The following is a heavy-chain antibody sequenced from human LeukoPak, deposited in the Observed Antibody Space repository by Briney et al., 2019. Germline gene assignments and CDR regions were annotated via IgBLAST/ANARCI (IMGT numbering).Heavy chain of an antibody. J-gene: IGHJ3*02. CDR3: ARGPQYCSDGSCYSYAFDI. CDR1: GGSISTSY. CDR2: IYYSGST. Sequence: SETLSLTCTVSGGSISTSYWSWIREPPGKGLEWIGYIYYSGSTNYNPSLKSRVTISVDTSKNQFSLKLSSVTAADTAVYYCARGPQYCSDGSCYSYAFDIWGQGTMVTVSS. D-gene: IGHD2-15*01. V-gene: IGHV4-59*01.